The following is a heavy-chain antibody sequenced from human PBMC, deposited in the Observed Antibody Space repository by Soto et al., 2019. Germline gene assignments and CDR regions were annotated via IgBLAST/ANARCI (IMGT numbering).Heavy chain of an antibody. CDR3: ARGDNDFWSGYSTSWFDP. Sequence: ASVKVSCKASGYTFTSYDINWVRQATGQGLEWMGWMNPNSGNTGYAQKFQGRVTMTRNTSISTAYMELSSLRSEDTAVYYCARGDNDFWSGYSTSWFDPWGQGTLVTVSS. CDR2: MNPNSGNT. V-gene: IGHV1-8*01. J-gene: IGHJ5*02. D-gene: IGHD3-3*01. CDR1: GYTFTSYD.